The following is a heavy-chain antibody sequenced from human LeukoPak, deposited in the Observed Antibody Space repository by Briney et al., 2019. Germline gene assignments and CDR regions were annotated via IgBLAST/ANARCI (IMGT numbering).Heavy chain of an antibody. D-gene: IGHD2-8*02. CDR1: GLSVRSYY. CDR2: INYSGSS. J-gene: IGHJ6*02. CDR3: ARYERIGSCTGGGCYYGLDV. V-gene: IGHV4-59*02. Sequence: SETLSLTCTVSGLSVRSYYWCWIRQSPGKGLQWIGYINYSGSSNYNPSLKSRVTMAVDTSSNQVSLRLISVTAVDTAVYYCARYERIGSCTGGGCYYGLDVWGQGTTVTVSS.